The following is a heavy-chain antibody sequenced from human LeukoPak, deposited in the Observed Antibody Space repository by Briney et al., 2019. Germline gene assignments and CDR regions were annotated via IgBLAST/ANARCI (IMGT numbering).Heavy chain of an antibody. Sequence: PSETLSLTCAVYGGSFSGYYWIWIRQPPGKGLEWIGEINHSGITNYNPSLKSRVTISVDTSKNQFSLKLSSVTAADTAVYYCASWGGYNVDYWGQGTLVTVSS. J-gene: IGHJ4*02. D-gene: IGHD5-24*01. CDR1: GGSFSGYY. CDR3: ASWGGYNVDY. CDR2: INHSGIT. V-gene: IGHV4-34*01.